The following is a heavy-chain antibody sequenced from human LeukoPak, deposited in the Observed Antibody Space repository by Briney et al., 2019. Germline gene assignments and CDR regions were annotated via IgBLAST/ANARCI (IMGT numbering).Heavy chain of an antibody. D-gene: IGHD3-10*01. J-gene: IGHJ6*02. Sequence: ASVKVSCKASGYTFTSYGISWVRQAPGQGLEWMGWISAYNGNTNYAQKLQGRVTMTTDTSTSTAYMKLRSLRSDDTAVYYCARDDGDYGSGSYKPYGMDVWGQGTTVTVSS. CDR2: ISAYNGNT. CDR1: GYTFTSYG. V-gene: IGHV1-18*01. CDR3: ARDDGDYGSGSYKPYGMDV.